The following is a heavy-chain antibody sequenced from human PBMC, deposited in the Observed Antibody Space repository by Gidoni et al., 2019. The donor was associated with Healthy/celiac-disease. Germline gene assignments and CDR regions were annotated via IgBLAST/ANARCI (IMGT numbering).Heavy chain of an antibody. V-gene: IGHV3-73*02. CDR2: IRSKANSYAT. CDR1: GFTFSGSA. J-gene: IGHJ4*02. D-gene: IGHD3-9*01. CDR3: TRQGYYDILTGYQADY. Sequence: EVQLVESGGGLVQPGGSLTLSCAASGFTFSGSAMHWVRQASGKGLEWVGRIRSKANSYATAYAASVKGRFTISRDDSKNTAYLQMNSLKTEDTAVYYCTRQGYYDILTGYQADYWGQGTLVTVSS.